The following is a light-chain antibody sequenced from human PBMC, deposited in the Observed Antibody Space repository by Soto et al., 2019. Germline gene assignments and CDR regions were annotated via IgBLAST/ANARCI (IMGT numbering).Light chain of an antibody. J-gene: IGKJ3*01. CDR3: QQSYSSPYT. V-gene: IGKV1-39*01. CDR1: HSMIFS. Sequence: IQMTQSPSPLSASVRHRVTMTGGASHSMIFSLNWYQQKPGKAPKLLIYTTSSLQSGVPSKFSGSGVGTDFTLTISGLQPEDFATYYCQQSYSSPYTFGPGTKVD. CDR2: TTS.